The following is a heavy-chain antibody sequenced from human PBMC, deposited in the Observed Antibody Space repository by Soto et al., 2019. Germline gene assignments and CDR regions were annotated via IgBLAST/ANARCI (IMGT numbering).Heavy chain of an antibody. CDR2: INSDGSST. J-gene: IGHJ4*02. D-gene: IGHD3-16*01. V-gene: IGHV3-74*01. CDR1: GFTFSSYW. CDR3: ARQYEYIEIDNVDY. Sequence: GGSLRLSCAASGFTFSSYWMHWVRQAPGKGLVWVSRINSDGSSTSYADSVKGRFTISRDNAKNTLYLQMNSLRAEDTAVYYCARQYEYIEIDNVDYWGQGTLVTVSS.